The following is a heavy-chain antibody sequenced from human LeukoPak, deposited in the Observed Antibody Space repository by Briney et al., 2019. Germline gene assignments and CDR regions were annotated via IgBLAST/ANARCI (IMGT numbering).Heavy chain of an antibody. CDR2: IYSGGST. CDR1: GFTVSSNY. Sequence: GGSLRLSCAASGFTVSSNYMSWVRQAPGKGLEWVSVIYSGGSTYYADSVKGRFTISRDNSKNTLYLQMNSLRAEDTAVYYCARVYYDSSGYIPTTYWYFDLWGRGTLVTVSS. D-gene: IGHD3-22*01. J-gene: IGHJ2*01. V-gene: IGHV3-53*01. CDR3: ARVYYDSSGYIPTTYWYFDL.